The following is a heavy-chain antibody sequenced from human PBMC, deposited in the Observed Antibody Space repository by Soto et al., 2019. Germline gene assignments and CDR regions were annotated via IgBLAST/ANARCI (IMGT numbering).Heavy chain of an antibody. Sequence: PGGSLRLSCAASGFTFSSYGMHWVRQAPGKGLEWVAVISYDGSNKYYADSVKGRFTISRDNSKNTLYLQMNSLRAEDTAVYYCAKDFNYYYYGMDVWGQGTTVTVSS. J-gene: IGHJ6*02. CDR2: ISYDGSNK. CDR1: GFTFSSYG. CDR3: AKDFNYYYYGMDV. V-gene: IGHV3-30*18.